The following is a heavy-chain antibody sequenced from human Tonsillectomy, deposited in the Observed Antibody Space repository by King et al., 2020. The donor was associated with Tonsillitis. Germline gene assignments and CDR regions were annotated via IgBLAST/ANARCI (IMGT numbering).Heavy chain of an antibody. CDR1: GFTFSDYY. CDR2: ITGGGSYT. J-gene: IGHJ4*02. CDR3: ARDGQTRATY. V-gene: IGHV3-11*06. Sequence: QLVQSGGGLVKPGGSLRLSCAASGFTFSDYYMSWIRQAPGKGLEWVSYITGGGSYTNYADSVKGRFTISRDNAKNSLFLQMNSLRVEDTAVYYCARDGQTRATYWGQGTLVTVSS. D-gene: IGHD5-12*01.